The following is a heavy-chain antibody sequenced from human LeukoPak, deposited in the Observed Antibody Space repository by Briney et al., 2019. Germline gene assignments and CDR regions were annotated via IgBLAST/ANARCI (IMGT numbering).Heavy chain of an antibody. CDR1: GYTFTGYY. CDR3: ARDGSSSGWFDP. D-gene: IGHD6-6*01. Sequence: VSVKVSCKASGYTFTGYYMHWVRQAPGQGLEWMGIINPSGGSTIYAQKFQGRVTMTRDMSTSTVYMELSSLRSEDTAVYHCARDGSSSGWFDPWGQGTLVTVSS. V-gene: IGHV1-46*01. J-gene: IGHJ5*02. CDR2: INPSGGST.